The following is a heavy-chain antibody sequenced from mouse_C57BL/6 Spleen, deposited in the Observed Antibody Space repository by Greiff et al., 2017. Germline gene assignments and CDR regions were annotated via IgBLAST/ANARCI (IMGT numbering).Heavy chain of an antibody. J-gene: IGHJ4*01. Sequence: QVQLQQSGAELARPGASVKLSCKASGYTFTSYGISWVKQRTGQGLEWIGEIYPRSGNTYYNEKFKGKATLTADKSSSTAYMELRSLTSEDSAVYFFARGDDYDPHYYAMDYWGQGTTVTVSS. V-gene: IGHV1-81*01. CDR3: ARGDDYDPHYYAMDY. CDR1: GYTFTSYG. CDR2: IYPRSGNT. D-gene: IGHD2-4*01.